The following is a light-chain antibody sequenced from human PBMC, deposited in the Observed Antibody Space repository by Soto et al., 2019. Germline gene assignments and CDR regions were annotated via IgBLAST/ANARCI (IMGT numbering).Light chain of an antibody. J-gene: IGKJ3*01. CDR1: QRIASSY. Sequence: EIVLTQSPGTLSLSPGERAALSCRASQRIASSYLGWYQQKPGQAPRLLIYGASSRATGIPDRFSGSGSGTDFTLTITRLEPEDFAVYYCQHYGTSPFTFGPGTKVEIK. V-gene: IGKV3-20*01. CDR2: GAS. CDR3: QHYGTSPFT.